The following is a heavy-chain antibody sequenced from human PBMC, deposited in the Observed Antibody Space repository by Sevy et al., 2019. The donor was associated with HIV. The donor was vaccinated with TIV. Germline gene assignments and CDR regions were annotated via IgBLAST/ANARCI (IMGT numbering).Heavy chain of an antibody. CDR3: ATDLLYGSGTYDRDY. D-gene: IGHD3-10*01. J-gene: IGHJ4*02. Sequence: GSLRLSCAASKFTFSSYSMHWVRQAPGKGLEWVAVVSYDGSNKYYADSVKGRFTISRDNSKNTLYLQMNSLRAEDTAVYYCATDLLYGSGTYDRDYWGQGTLVTVSS. V-gene: IGHV3-30-3*01. CDR1: KFTFSSYS. CDR2: VSYDGSNK.